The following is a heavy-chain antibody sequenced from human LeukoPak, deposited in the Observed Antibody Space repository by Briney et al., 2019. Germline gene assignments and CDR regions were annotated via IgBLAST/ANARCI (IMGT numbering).Heavy chain of an antibody. CDR2: IYTSGST. J-gene: IGHJ5*02. V-gene: IGHV4-4*07. CDR1: GGSISSYY. Sequence: ASETLSLTCTVSGGSISSYYWSWIRQPAGKGLEWIGRIYTSGSTNYNPSLKSRVTISVDTSKNQFSLKLSSVTAADTAVYYCARLLRVGYCSTTTCNWFDPWGQGTLVTVSS. CDR3: ARLLRVGYCSTTTCNWFDP. D-gene: IGHD2-2*03.